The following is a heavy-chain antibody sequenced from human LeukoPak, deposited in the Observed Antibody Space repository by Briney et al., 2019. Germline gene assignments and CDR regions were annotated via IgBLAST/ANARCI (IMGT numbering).Heavy chain of an antibody. CDR3: ARVPLVVVATNWFDP. J-gene: IGHJ5*02. Sequence: ASVKVSCKASGYTFTSYGISWVRQAPGQGLEWMGWISAYNGNTNYAQKLQGRVTMTTDTSTSTAYMELRSLRSDDTAVYYCARVPLVVVATNWFDPWGQGTLVTVSS. V-gene: IGHV1-18*01. D-gene: IGHD2-15*01. CDR1: GYTFTSYG. CDR2: ISAYNGNT.